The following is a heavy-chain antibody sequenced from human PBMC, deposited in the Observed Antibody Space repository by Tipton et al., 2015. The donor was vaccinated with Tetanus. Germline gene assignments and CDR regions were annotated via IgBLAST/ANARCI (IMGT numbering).Heavy chain of an antibody. V-gene: IGHV3-23*01. Sequence: GSLRLSCAASGFTFSSYAMSWVRQAPGKGLEWVSAISGGGGSTEYADSVKGRFTISRDNSKHTLYPQMNSLRAEDKAVYYCAKDNGGYGDYYYYYGMDVWGQGNTVTVSS. CDR2: ISGGGGST. CDR1: GFTFSSYA. J-gene: IGHJ6*02. CDR3: AKDNGGYGDYYYYYGMDV. D-gene: IGHD4-17*01.